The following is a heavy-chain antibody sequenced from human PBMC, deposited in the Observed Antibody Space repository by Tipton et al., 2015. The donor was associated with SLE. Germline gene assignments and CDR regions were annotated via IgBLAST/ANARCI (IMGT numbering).Heavy chain of an antibody. D-gene: IGHD6-19*01. CDR3: AGRGYSRGSFLGDY. CDR1: GFTFSLYG. J-gene: IGHJ4*02. Sequence: SGFTFSLYGMHWVRQAPGKGLEWVAVIRDDGSDKYYADSVKGRFTISRDNSKNMVYLQMNSLRAEDTAVYYCAGRGYSRGSFLGDYWGQGTLVTVSS. CDR2: IRDDGSDK. V-gene: IGHV3-30*19.